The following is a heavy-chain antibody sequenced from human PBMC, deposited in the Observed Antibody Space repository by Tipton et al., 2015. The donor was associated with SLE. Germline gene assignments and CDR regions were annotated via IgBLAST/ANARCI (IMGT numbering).Heavy chain of an antibody. CDR3: ARLPLRYNGYGFFDY. J-gene: IGHJ4*02. D-gene: IGHD5-12*01. V-gene: IGHV4-39*07. CDR1: GGSISSGGYY. Sequence: TLSLTCTVSGGSISSGGYYWSWIRQPPGKGLEWIGEINHSGSTNYNPSLKSRVTISVDTSKNQFSLKLSSVTAADTAVYYCARLPLRYNGYGFFDYWGQGTLVTVSS. CDR2: INHSGST.